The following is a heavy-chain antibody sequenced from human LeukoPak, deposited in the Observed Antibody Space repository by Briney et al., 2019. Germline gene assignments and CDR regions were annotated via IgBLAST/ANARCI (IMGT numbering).Heavy chain of an antibody. D-gene: IGHD2-8*01. V-gene: IGHV3-48*04. CDR2: ISETGTAI. Sequence: GGSLRLSCAASGYSVSNYNMNWVRQARGKGLEWVSFISETGTAIYYAESVKGRFTISRDNAENSLYLQMNSLRAEDTAVYYCAGRGCSNGVCHFDYWGQGTLVTVSS. J-gene: IGHJ4*02. CDR3: AGRGCSNGVCHFDY. CDR1: GYSVSNYN.